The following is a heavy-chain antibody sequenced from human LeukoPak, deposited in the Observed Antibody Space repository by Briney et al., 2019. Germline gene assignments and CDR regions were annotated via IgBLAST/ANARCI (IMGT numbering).Heavy chain of an antibody. CDR2: IRYDGSNK. J-gene: IGHJ4*02. CDR3: AKDAGLLLWFGESFSPDY. V-gene: IGHV3-30*02. Sequence: GGSLRLSCAASGFTFSSYGMRWVRQAPGKGLEWVAFIRYDGSNKYYADSVKGRFTISRGNSKNTLYLQMNSLRAEDTAVYYCAKDAGLLLWFGESFSPDYWGQGTLVTVSS. D-gene: IGHD3-10*01. CDR1: GFTFSSYG.